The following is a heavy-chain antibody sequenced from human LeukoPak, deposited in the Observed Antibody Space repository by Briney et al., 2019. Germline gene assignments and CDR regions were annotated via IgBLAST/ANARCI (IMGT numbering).Heavy chain of an antibody. CDR3: ARDLVVPAVDAFDI. CDR1: GITFSKAW. V-gene: IGHV3-15*01. CDR2: IKSKSDGGTT. J-gene: IGHJ3*02. Sequence: KTGGSLRLSCAASGITFSKAWMSWVRQAPGKGLEWVGRIKSKSDGGTTDYSAPVKGRFTISRDDSKNTLYLQMNSLRAEDTAVYYCARDLVVPAVDAFDIWGQGTMVTVSS. D-gene: IGHD2-2*01.